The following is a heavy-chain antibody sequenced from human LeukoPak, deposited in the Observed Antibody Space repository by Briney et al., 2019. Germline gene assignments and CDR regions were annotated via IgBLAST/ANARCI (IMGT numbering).Heavy chain of an antibody. D-gene: IGHD3-22*01. CDR2: ISYDGSNK. CDR3: AKDITMISPGAFDI. Sequence: PGRSLRLSCAASGFTFSSYVMHWVRQAPGKGLEWVAVISYDGSNKYYADSVKGRFTISRDNSKNTLYLQMNSLRAEDTAVYYYAKDITMISPGAFDIWGQGTMVSVSS. J-gene: IGHJ3*02. V-gene: IGHV3-30*18. CDR1: GFTFSSYV.